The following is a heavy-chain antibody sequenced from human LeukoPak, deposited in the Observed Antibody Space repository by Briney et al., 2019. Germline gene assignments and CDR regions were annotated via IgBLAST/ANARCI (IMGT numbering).Heavy chain of an antibody. Sequence: PSETLSLTCTVSGGSVSSGSYYWSWIRQPPGKGLEWIGYIYYSGSTNYNPSLKSRVTISVDTSKNQFSLKLSSVTAADTAVYYCARELGGLPDYWGQGTLVTVSS. CDR2: IYYSGST. CDR1: GGSVSSGSYY. V-gene: IGHV4-61*01. J-gene: IGHJ4*02. CDR3: ARELGGLPDY. D-gene: IGHD3-16*01.